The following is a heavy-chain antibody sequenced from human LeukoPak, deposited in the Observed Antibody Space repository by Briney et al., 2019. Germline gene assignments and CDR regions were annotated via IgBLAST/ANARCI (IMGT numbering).Heavy chain of an antibody. CDR2: ISYDGSNK. CDR1: GFTFSSYA. J-gene: IGHJ6*02. D-gene: IGHD3-3*01. Sequence: AGGSLRLSCAASGFTFSSYAMHWVRQAPGKGLEWVAVISYDGSNKYYADSVKGRFTISRDNSKNTLYLQMNSLRAEDTAVYYCARAITIFAPRRYGMDVWGQGTTVTVSS. CDR3: ARAITIFAPRRYGMDV. V-gene: IGHV3-30-3*01.